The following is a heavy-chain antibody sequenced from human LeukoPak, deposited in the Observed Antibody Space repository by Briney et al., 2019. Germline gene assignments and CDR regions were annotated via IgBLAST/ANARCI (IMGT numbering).Heavy chain of an antibody. Sequence: GGSLRLSCAASGFTFSNAGMSWVRQAPGKGLEWASAISGSGGSTYYADSVKGRFTISRDNAENSLYLQMNSLRAEDTAVYYCAELGITMIGGVWGKGTTVTISS. CDR3: AELGITMIGGV. CDR1: GFTFSNAG. V-gene: IGHV3-23*01. D-gene: IGHD3-10*02. CDR2: ISGSGGST. J-gene: IGHJ6*04.